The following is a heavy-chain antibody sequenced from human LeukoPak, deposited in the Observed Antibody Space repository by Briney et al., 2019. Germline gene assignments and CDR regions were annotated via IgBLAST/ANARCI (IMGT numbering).Heavy chain of an antibody. J-gene: IGHJ4*02. CDR3: ARASDSSGYSWGYFDH. D-gene: IGHD3-22*01. V-gene: IGHV1-18*01. CDR1: GYTFTSYG. CDR2: ISAYNGNT. Sequence: ASVKVSCKASGYTFTSYGISWVRQAPGQGLEWMGWISAYNGNTNYAQKLQGRVTMTTDTSTSTAYMELSSLRSEDTAVYYCARASDSSGYSWGYFDHWGQGTLVTVSS.